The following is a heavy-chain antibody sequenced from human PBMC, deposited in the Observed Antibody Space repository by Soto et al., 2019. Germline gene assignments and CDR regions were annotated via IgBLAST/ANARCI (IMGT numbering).Heavy chain of an antibody. CDR3: ARKGDNGFDH. D-gene: IGHD3-16*01. CDR2: INHSGST. V-gene: IGHV4-34*01. J-gene: IGHJ4*02. Sequence: PSETLSLTCAVYGGSFSGYYWSWIRQPPGKGLEWIGEINHSGSTNYNPSLKSRVTISVDTSKNQIYLKLTSVTAADTAVYYCARKGDNGFDHWGQGTLVTVS. CDR1: GGSFSGYY.